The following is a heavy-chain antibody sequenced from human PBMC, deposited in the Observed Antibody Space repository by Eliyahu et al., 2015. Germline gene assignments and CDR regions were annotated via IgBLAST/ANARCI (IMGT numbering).Heavy chain of an antibody. CDR1: GFTFSSYW. CDR3: ARDGLGAAARPHGMDV. V-gene: IGHV3-7*01. Sequence: EVQLVESGGGLVQPGGSLRLSCAASGFTFSSYWMSWVRQAPGKGLEWVANIKQDGSEKYYVDSVKGRFTISRDNAKNSLYLQMNSLRAEDTAVYYCARDGLGAAARPHGMDVWGQGTTVTVSS. D-gene: IGHD6-6*01. J-gene: IGHJ6*02. CDR2: IKQDGSEK.